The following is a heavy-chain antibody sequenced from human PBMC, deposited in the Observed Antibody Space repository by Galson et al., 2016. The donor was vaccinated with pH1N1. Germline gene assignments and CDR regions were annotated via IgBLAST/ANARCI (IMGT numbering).Heavy chain of an antibody. CDR1: GFIFSSYG. D-gene: IGHD6-13*01. J-gene: IGHJ4*02. V-gene: IGHV3-23*01. CDR2: ISDSGGST. CDR3: AKGPYSSSWYPHFDC. Sequence: SLRLSCAASGFIFSSYGINWVRQAPGKGLEWVSGISDSGGSTYYADSVKGRFTISRDNSRTTLYLQMNSLRAEDTAVYYCAKGPYSSSWYPHFDCWGQGTLVTVSS.